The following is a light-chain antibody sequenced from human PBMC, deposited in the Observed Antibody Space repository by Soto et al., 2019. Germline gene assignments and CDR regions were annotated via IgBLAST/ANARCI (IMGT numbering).Light chain of an antibody. J-gene: IGKJ3*01. Sequence: EFVLTQSQAALSLSPGERATLSCRASQSISTYLAWYQQKPGQTPRLLIYDASNRATGIPARFSGSGSGTDFTLTISSLEPEDFGVYYCHQRSNWLFGPGTKVDIK. CDR3: HQRSNWL. CDR1: QSISTY. CDR2: DAS. V-gene: IGKV3-11*01.